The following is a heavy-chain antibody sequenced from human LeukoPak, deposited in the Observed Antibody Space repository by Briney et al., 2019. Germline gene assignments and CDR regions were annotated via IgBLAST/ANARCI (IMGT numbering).Heavy chain of an antibody. J-gene: IGHJ4*02. Sequence: GGSLRLSCAASGFTFSSYAMSWVRQAPGKGLEWVSAISGSGGSTYYADSVKGRFTISRDNSKNTLYLQMNSLRAEDTAVYYCAKDFFVGYDILTGYPYFDYWGQGTLVTVSS. D-gene: IGHD3-9*01. CDR3: AKDFFVGYDILTGYPYFDY. V-gene: IGHV3-23*01. CDR2: ISGSGGST. CDR1: GFTFSSYA.